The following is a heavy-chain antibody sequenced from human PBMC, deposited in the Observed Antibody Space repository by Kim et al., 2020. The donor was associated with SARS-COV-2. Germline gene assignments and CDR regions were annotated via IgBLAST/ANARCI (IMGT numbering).Heavy chain of an antibody. D-gene: IGHD2-15*01. CDR3: ARVLAVAANYFDY. V-gene: IGHV3-7*03. CDR1: GFTFSHFW. J-gene: IGHJ4*02. CDR2: IKEDGSER. Sequence: GGSLRLSCAASGFTFSHFWMTWVLQAPGKGLEWVANIKEDGSERYYLDSVKGRFTISRDNAKNSLFLQMNSLRAEDTAVYYCARVLAVAANYFDYWAQGT.